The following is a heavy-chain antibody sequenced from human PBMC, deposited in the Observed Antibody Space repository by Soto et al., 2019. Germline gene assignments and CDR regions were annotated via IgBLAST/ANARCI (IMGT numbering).Heavy chain of an antibody. V-gene: IGHV1-46*01. Sequence: ASVKVSCKASGDTFTDYYIHWVRQAPGQGLEWMGTVNPSGGHTTYAQHFLGRVTMTRDTSTSTLYMELASLTSDDTAIYYCARGGHLVVVTAALDNWGQGTLVNVSS. CDR1: GDTFTDYY. CDR3: ARGGHLVVVTAALDN. D-gene: IGHD2-21*02. CDR2: VNPSGGHT. J-gene: IGHJ4*02.